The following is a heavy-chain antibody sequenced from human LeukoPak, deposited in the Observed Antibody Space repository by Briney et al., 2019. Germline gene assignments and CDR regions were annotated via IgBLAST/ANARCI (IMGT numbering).Heavy chain of an antibody. Sequence: GGSLRLSCAASGFTFSSYAMYWVRQAPGKGLEWVAVISYDGSNKYYADSVKGRFTISRDNSNNAVYLQMNRLRAEDTAVYYCARRGHNWGFFDYWGQGALVTVSS. V-gene: IGHV3-30*04. CDR3: ARRGHNWGFFDY. J-gene: IGHJ4*02. CDR1: GFTFSSYA. CDR2: ISYDGSNK. D-gene: IGHD3-16*01.